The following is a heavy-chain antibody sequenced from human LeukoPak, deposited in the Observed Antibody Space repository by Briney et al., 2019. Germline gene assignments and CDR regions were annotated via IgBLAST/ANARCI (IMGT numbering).Heavy chain of an antibody. Sequence: GGSLRLSCAASGFTFMSYAMNWVRQAPGKGLEWVSLISASGGSTYYADSVKGRFTISRDSSKNTLYLQMSSLRAEDTAVYYCAKIRGGYGLDSWGQGTLVTVSS. D-gene: IGHD1-26*01. V-gene: IGHV3-23*01. CDR2: ISASGGST. CDR3: AKIRGGYGLDS. J-gene: IGHJ4*02. CDR1: GFTFMSYA.